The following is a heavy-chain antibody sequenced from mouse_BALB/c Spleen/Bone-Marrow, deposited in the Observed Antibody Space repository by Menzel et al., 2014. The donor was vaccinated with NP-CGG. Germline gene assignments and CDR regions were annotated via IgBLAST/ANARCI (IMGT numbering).Heavy chain of an antibody. CDR2: ISYDGSS. Sequence: EVKVEESGPGLVKPSQSLSLTCSVTGYSITNGYYCNWIRQFPGNKLEWMGYISYDGSSNYNPSLKNRISVTRDTSKNQFFLKLNSVTTEYTATYFCARRRKNYDNLLDYWGQCTTLTVSS. CDR3: ARRRKNYDNLLDY. J-gene: IGHJ2*01. D-gene: IGHD2-1*01. CDR1: GYSITNGYY. V-gene: IGHV3-6*02.